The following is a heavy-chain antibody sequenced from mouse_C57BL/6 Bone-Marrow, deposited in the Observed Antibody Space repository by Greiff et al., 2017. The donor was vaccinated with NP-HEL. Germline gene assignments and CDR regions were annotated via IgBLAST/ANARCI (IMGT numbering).Heavy chain of an antibody. CDR2: IDPEDGET. CDR1: GFNIKDYY. V-gene: IGHV14-2*01. D-gene: IGHD1-1*01. Sequence: EVKLVESGAELVKPGASVKLSCTASGFNIKDYYMHWVKQRTEQGLEWIGRIDPEDGETKYAPKFQGKATITADTSSNTAYLQLSSLTSEDTAVYYCASTPFITTVVAPYAMDYWGQGTSVTVSS. J-gene: IGHJ4*01. CDR3: ASTPFITTVVAPYAMDY.